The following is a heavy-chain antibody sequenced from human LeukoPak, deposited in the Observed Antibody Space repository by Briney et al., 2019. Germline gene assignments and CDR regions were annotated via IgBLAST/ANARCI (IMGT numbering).Heavy chain of an antibody. CDR3: ARGSSGYYYG. D-gene: IGHD3-22*01. Sequence: SETLSLTCTVSGASISNYYWTWIRQPPGKGLGWIGYNYYYGSTKYNPSLKSRVTMSVDTSKNQFSLRLNSVTAADTAVYYCARGSSGYYYGWGQGTLVTVSS. CDR2: NYYYGST. V-gene: IGHV4-59*08. CDR1: GASISNYY. J-gene: IGHJ4*02.